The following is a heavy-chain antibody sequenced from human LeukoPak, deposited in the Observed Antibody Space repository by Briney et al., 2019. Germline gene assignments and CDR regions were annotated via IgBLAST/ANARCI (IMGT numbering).Heavy chain of an antibody. D-gene: IGHD4-17*01. Sequence: QTGGSLRLSCVVSGFTLSSYAMSWVRQAPGKGLEWVSFIYSGGNTHYSDSVKGRFTISRDNSKNTLYLQMNSLRAEDTAVYYCARRAGEYSHPYDYWGQGTLVTVSS. CDR3: ARRAGEYSHPYDY. V-gene: IGHV3-23*05. CDR2: IYSGGNT. CDR1: GFTLSSYA. J-gene: IGHJ4*02.